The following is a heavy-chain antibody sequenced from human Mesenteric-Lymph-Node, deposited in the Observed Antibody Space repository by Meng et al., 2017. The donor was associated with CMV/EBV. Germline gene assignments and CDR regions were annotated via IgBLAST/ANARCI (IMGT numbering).Heavy chain of an antibody. CDR2: IDPDSGFT. CDR1: YA. J-gene: IGHJ5*02. Sequence: YALGWDGRAPDPGLHWMGLIDPDSGFTNYPQKFQRKVTMTRDTSTSTVYMELSSLRSEGTAVYYCTRGRLLEYCSSTSCPNNWFDPWGQGTLVTVSS. D-gene: IGHD2-2*01. V-gene: IGHV1-46*01. CDR3: TRGRLLEYCSSTSCPNNWFDP.